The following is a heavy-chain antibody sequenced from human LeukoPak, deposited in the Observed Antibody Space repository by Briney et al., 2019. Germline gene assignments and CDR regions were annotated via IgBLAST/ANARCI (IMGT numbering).Heavy chain of an antibody. CDR1: GYTFTSYY. CDR2: INPSGGST. D-gene: IGHD3-10*01. V-gene: IGHV1-46*01. Sequence: ASVKVSCKASGYTFTSYYMHWVRQAPGQGLEWMGIINPSGGSTSYAQKFQGRVTMTRDMSTSTVYMELSSLRAEDTAVYYCAREGSSGFGELSAFDIWGQGTMVTVSS. J-gene: IGHJ3*02. CDR3: AREGSSGFGELSAFDI.